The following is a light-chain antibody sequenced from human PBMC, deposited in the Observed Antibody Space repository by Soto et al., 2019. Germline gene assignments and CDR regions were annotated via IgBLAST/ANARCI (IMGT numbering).Light chain of an antibody. CDR1: SSDVGHYNY. CDR3: SSYTTSSTRV. Sequence: QSALTQPASVSGSPGQSITISCTGTSSDVGHYNYVSWYQQHPGKAPKLMIYEVSNRPSGVSNRFSGSKSGNTASLTISGLQAEEEADYYCSSYTTSSTRVFGGGTKLTVL. V-gene: IGLV2-14*01. CDR2: EVS. J-gene: IGLJ3*02.